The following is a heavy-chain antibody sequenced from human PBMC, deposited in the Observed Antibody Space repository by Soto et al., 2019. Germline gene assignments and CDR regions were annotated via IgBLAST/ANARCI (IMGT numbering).Heavy chain of an antibody. J-gene: IGHJ6*02. CDR3: ARGPSYSSGWYYGMDV. CDR1: GFTVSSNY. D-gene: IGHD6-19*01. Sequence: GGSLRLSCAASGFTVSSNYMSWVRQAPGKGLEWVSVIYSGGSTYYADSMKGRFTIYRDNSKKTLYLQMNSMRAEDTALYYCARGPSYSSGWYYGMDVWGQGTTVTVSS. V-gene: IGHV3-53*05. CDR2: IYSGGST.